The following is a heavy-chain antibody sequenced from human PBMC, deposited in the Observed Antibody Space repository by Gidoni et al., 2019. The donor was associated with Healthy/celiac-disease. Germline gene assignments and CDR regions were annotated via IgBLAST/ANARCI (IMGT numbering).Heavy chain of an antibody. CDR2: IWYDGSNK. J-gene: IGHJ4*02. D-gene: IGHD1-26*01. V-gene: IGHV3-33*01. Sequence: QVQLVESGGGVVQPGRSLRLSCAASGFTFSSYGRHWVRQAPGKGLEWVAVIWYDGSNKYYADAVKGRFTISRDNSKNTLYLQMNSLRAEDTAVYYCARDSYVVGATSLDYWGQGTLVTVSS. CDR1: GFTFSSYG. CDR3: ARDSYVVGATSLDY.